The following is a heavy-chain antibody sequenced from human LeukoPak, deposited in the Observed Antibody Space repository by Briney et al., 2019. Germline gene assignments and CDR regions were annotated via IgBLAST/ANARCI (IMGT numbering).Heavy chain of an antibody. CDR3: AGLRGLEYNWFDP. D-gene: IGHD5-12*01. CDR1: GFTFSSYW. V-gene: IGHV3-7*01. CDR2: IKQDGSEK. Sequence: GGSLRLSCAASGFTFSSYWMSWVRQAPGKGLEWVANIKQDGSEKYYVASVKGRFTISRDNAKNSLYLQMNSLRAEDTAVYYCAGLRGLEYNWFDPWGQGTLVTVSS. J-gene: IGHJ5*02.